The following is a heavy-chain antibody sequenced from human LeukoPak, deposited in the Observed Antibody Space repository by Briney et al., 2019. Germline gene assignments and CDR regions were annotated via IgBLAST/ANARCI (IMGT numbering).Heavy chain of an antibody. CDR3: ARASGTIAAAGTWYYYGMDV. CDR1: GFTFSDYY. CDR2: ISSYGSTI. Sequence: PGGSLRLSCAASGFTFSDYYMSWIRQAPGKGLEWVSYISSYGSTIYYADSVKGRFTISRDNAKNSLYLQMNSLRAEDTAVYYCARASGTIAAAGTWYYYGMDVWGQGTTVTVSS. V-gene: IGHV3-11*01. J-gene: IGHJ6*02. D-gene: IGHD6-13*01.